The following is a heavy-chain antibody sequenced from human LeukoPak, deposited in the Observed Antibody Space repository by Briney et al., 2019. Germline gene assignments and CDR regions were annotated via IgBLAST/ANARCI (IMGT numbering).Heavy chain of an antibody. V-gene: IGHV4-38-2*02. CDR1: GYSISSGYY. CDR2: IYHSGST. J-gene: IGHJ5*02. Sequence: SETLSLTCTVSGYSISSGYYWGWIRQPPGKGLEWIGSIYHSGSTYYNPSLKSRVTISVDTSKNQFSLKLSSVTAADTAVYYCAREGGIAAAVTWFDPWGQGTLVTVSS. D-gene: IGHD6-13*01. CDR3: AREGGIAAAVTWFDP.